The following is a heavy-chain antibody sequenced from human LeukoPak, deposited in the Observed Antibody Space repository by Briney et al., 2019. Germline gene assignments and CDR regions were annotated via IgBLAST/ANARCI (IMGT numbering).Heavy chain of an antibody. CDR3: PRAYTVSKYYFDY. D-gene: IGHD4-17*01. J-gene: IGHJ4*02. CDR1: GFTFSSYG. V-gene: IGHV3-33*01. CDR2: IWYDGSNK. Sequence: GRSLRLSCAASGFTFSSYGMHWVRQAPGKGLEWVAVIWYDGSNKYYADSVKGRFTISRDNSKNTLYLQMNSLRAEDTAVYYCPRAYTVSKYYFDYWGQGTLVTVSS.